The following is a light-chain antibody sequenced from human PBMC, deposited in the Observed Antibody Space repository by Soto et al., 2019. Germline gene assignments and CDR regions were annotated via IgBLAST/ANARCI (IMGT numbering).Light chain of an antibody. CDR1: QSVSSSY. CDR2: GAS. CDR3: QQYGSSPGT. V-gene: IGKV3-20*01. Sequence: GERATLSCRASQSVSSSYLAWYQQKPGQAPRLLIYGASSRATGIPDRFSGSGSGTDFTLTISRLEPEDFAVYYCQQYGSSPGTFGQGTKVDSK. J-gene: IGKJ1*01.